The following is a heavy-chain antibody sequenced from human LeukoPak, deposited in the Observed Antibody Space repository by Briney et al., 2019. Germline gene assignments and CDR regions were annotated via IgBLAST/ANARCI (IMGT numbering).Heavy chain of an antibody. CDR1: GFTFSSYA. CDR2: ISYDGSNK. V-gene: IGHV3-30*04. CDR3: AKDLRRRGAAAGNFDY. J-gene: IGHJ4*02. D-gene: IGHD6-13*01. Sequence: GGSLRLSCAASGFTFSSYAMHWVRQAPGKGLEWVAVISYDGSNKYYADSVKGRFTISRDNSKNTLYLQMNSLRAEDTAVYYCAKDLRRRGAAAGNFDYWGQGTLVTVSS.